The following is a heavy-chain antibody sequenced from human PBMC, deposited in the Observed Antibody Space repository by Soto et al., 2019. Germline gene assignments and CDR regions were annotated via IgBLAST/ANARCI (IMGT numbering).Heavy chain of an antibody. Sequence: GASVKVSCKASGYTFSSNGITWVRQAPGQGFEWMGWVNGDNGNTNYAQKFQGRVTITTDTSTSTAYMELRSLRSDDTAVYYCARDLGYGDYGTDFWGQGTLVTVSS. D-gene: IGHD4-17*01. V-gene: IGHV1-18*04. J-gene: IGHJ4*02. CDR3: ARDLGYGDYGTDF. CDR2: VNGDNGNT. CDR1: GYTFSSNG.